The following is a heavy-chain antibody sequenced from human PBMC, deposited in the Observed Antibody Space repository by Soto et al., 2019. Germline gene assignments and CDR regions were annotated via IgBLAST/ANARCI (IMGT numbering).Heavy chain of an antibody. CDR1: GCTFSRHA. Sequence: VQLLESGGGLVQPGGSLRLSCAASGCTFSRHAMSWVLQAPGKGLEWVSAISGSGDSAYHADSVKGRLTISRDNSKNTLYLQMNSLRAEDTALYYWAKAGGSTWDSGMDVCGQGTTVTVSS. CDR2: ISGSGDSA. D-gene: IGHD2-15*01. V-gene: IGHV3-23*01. J-gene: IGHJ6*02. CDR3: AKAGGSTWDSGMDV.